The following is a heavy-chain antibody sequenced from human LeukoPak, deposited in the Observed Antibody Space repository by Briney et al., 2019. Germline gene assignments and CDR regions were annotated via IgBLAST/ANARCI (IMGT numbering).Heavy chain of an antibody. D-gene: IGHD3-22*01. CDR1: GFTFSDYY. CDR2: ISSSGSTI. J-gene: IGHJ4*02. V-gene: IGHV3-11*01. Sequence: KSGGSLRLSCAASGFTFSDYYMSWIRQPPGRGLERVSYISSSGSTIYYADPVKGRFTISRDNDKNSLYLQMNSLRAEDTAVYYCARDMSDYDSSGYDNWGQGTLVTVSS. CDR3: ARDMSDYDSSGYDN.